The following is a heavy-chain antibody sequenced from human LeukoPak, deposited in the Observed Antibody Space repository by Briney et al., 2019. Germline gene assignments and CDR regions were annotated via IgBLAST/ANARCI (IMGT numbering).Heavy chain of an antibody. J-gene: IGHJ4*02. CDR1: GFTFSSFG. V-gene: IGHV3-33*01. CDR3: ATSGYGSSAYYWDY. CDR2: IWYDGTNK. D-gene: IGHD3-22*01. Sequence: GGSLRLSCAASGFTFSSFGMHWVRQAPGKGLEWVAVIWYDGTNKYYADSVKGRFTISRDNSKSTLYLQMNSLRAEDTAVYYCATSGYGSSAYYWDYWGQGTLVTVSS.